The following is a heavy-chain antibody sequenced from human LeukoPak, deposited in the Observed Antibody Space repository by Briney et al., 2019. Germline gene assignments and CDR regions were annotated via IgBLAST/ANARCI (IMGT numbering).Heavy chain of an antibody. CDR2: ISAYNGDP. V-gene: IGHV1-18*01. D-gene: IGHD6-13*01. J-gene: IGHJ4*02. CDR1: GYTFTNYG. Sequence: GASVKVSCKASGYTFTNYGISWVRQAPGQGLEWMGWISAYNGDPNYAQKLQGRVTMTTDTSTSTAYMELRSLRSDDTAIYYCAVRNTSSWSPFDFWGQGTLVTVSS. CDR3: AVRNTSSWSPFDF.